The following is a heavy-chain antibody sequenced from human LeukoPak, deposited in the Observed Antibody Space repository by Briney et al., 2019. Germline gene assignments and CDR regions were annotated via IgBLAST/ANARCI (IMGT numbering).Heavy chain of an antibody. V-gene: IGHV3-23*01. Sequence: PGGSLRLSCTASGFIFSNFAMNWVRQAPGKGLEWVSTMSGIGGSTFYADSVKGRFTISRDNSKNTLYLQMNSLRAEDTAVYYCAKDPSSWYYYKTDPYFDYWGQGTLVTVSS. J-gene: IGHJ4*02. D-gene: IGHD6-13*01. CDR3: AKDPSSWYYYKTDPYFDY. CDR2: MSGIGGST. CDR1: GFIFSNFA.